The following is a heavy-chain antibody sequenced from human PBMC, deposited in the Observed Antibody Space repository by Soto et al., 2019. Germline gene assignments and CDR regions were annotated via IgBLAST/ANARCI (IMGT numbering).Heavy chain of an antibody. D-gene: IGHD1-26*01. V-gene: IGHV3-30*18. CDR3: AKDRLNHDIVGATGFDY. CDR1: GFTFSSYG. Sequence: QVQLVESGGGVVQPGRSLRLSCAASGFTFSSYGMHWVRQAPGKGLEWVAVISYDGSNKYYADSVKGRFTISRDNSKNTLYLQMNSLRAEDTAVYYCAKDRLNHDIVGATGFDYWGQGTLVTVSS. J-gene: IGHJ4*02. CDR2: ISYDGSNK.